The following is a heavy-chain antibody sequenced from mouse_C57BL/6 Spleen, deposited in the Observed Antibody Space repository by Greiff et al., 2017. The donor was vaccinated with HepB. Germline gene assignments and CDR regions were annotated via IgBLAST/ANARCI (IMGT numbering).Heavy chain of an antibody. Sequence: EVKLLESGPGLVKPSQSLSLTCSVTGYSITSGYYWNWIRQFPGNILEWIGYISYDGSNNYNPTLKNRIPITRDTSKNQFFLKLNAVTTEDTATYYCARDPGYYYGSSCDGDVWGTGTTVTVSS. V-gene: IGHV3-6*01. CDR2: ISYDGSN. D-gene: IGHD1-1*01. CDR1: GYSITSGYY. CDR3: ARDPGYYYGSSCDGDV. J-gene: IGHJ1*03.